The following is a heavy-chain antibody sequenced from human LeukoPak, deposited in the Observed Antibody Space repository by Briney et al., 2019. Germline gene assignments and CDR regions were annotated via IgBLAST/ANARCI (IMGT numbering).Heavy chain of an antibody. CDR1: GFTFSSYA. Sequence: PGGSLRLSCAASGFTFSSYAMSWVRQAPGRGLEWVSGISGSGNTAYYADSVKGRFTISRDNSKNTLYLQMNSLRAEDTAVYYCAKGVHTPMAYDAFDIWGQGTMVTVSS. J-gene: IGHJ3*02. D-gene: IGHD5-18*01. CDR3: AKGVHTPMAYDAFDI. CDR2: ISGSGNTA. V-gene: IGHV3-23*01.